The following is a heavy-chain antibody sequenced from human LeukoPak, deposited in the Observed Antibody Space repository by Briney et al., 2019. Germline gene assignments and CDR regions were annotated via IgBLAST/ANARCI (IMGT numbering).Heavy chain of an antibody. CDR3: ARARPYYYYYMDV. V-gene: IGHV3-23*01. CDR2: VSGSGGST. CDR1: GFTFSSYA. J-gene: IGHJ6*03. Sequence: RSGGSLRLSCAASGFTFSSYAMSWVRQAPGKGLEWVSAVSGSGGSTYYADSVKGRFTISRDNSKNTLYLQMNSLRAEDTAVYYCARARPYYYYYMDVWGKGTTVTVSS.